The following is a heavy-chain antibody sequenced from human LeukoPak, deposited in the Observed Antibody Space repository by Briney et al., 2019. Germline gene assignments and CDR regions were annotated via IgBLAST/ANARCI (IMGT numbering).Heavy chain of an antibody. Sequence: GGSLRLSCTASGFTFSSYVMHWVRQAPGKGLEWVAFIRYDGSNKYYADSVKGRFTISRDNSKNTLYLQMNSLRAEDTAVYYCATARYGSSTISSYWGRGTLVTVSS. CDR1: GFTFSSYV. J-gene: IGHJ4*02. CDR2: IRYDGSNK. V-gene: IGHV3-30*02. CDR3: ATARYGSSTISSY. D-gene: IGHD6-6*01.